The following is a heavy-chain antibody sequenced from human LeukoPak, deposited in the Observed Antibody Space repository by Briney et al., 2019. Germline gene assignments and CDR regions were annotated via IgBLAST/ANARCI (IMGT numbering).Heavy chain of an antibody. V-gene: IGHV4-59*02. CDR3: ARVGARGADS. CDR1: GVTVSHYH. CDR2: IYYSEST. D-gene: IGHD4/OR15-4a*01. J-gene: IGHJ4*02. Sequence: PSENLSLTCTVSGVTVSHYHWSWIPQPPGEGVEWIGHIYYSESTNYSPTLKSRVTISVDTSKDQFSLKLSSVTAAETAVDHCARVGARGADSWGQGTLVTVSS.